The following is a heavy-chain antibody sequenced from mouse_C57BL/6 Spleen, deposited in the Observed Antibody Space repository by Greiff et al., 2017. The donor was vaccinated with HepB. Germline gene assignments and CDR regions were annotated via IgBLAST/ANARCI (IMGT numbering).Heavy chain of an antibody. Sequence: VQLQQSGPELVKPGASVKISCKASGYAFSSSWMNWVKQRPGKGLEWIGRIYPGDGDTNYNGKFKGKATLTADKSSSTAYMQLSSLTSEDSAVYFCARGDYDGMDYWGQRTSVTVSS. CDR2: IYPGDGDT. D-gene: IGHD2-4*01. J-gene: IGHJ4*01. V-gene: IGHV1-82*01. CDR1: GYAFSSSW. CDR3: ARGDYDGMDY.